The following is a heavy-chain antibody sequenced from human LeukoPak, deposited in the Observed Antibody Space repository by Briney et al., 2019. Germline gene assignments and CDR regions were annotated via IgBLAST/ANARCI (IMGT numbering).Heavy chain of an antibody. CDR2: IWYDGSNK. CDR3: ARSDSSGWRTDNWFDP. J-gene: IGHJ5*02. D-gene: IGHD6-19*01. Sequence: GGSLRLSCAASGFTFSSYGMHWVRQAPGKGLEWVAVIWYDGSNKYYADSMKGRFTISRDNSKNTLYLQMNSLRAEDTAVYYCARSDSSGWRTDNWFDPWGQGTLVTVSS. V-gene: IGHV3-33*01. CDR1: GFTFSSYG.